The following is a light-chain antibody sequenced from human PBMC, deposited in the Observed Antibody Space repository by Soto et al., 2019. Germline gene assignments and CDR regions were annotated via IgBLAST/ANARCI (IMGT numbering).Light chain of an antibody. Sequence: DIQMTQSPSTLSASVGDRVSITCRASQSISSWLAWYQQKPGKAPKLLIYKASSLVSGVPSRFSGSGSGTDFTLTISSLQPDYFATYECQQSFTFGPGTKVDIK. CDR2: KAS. J-gene: IGKJ3*01. CDR3: QQSFT. CDR1: QSISSW. V-gene: IGKV1-5*03.